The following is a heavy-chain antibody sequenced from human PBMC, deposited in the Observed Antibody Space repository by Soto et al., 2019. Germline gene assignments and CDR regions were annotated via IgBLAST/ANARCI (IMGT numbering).Heavy chain of an antibody. CDR3: ATTYSSSSRYYYYGVDV. CDR1: GGSISSGAYC. J-gene: IGHJ6*02. Sequence: PSETLSLTCTVSGGSISSGAYCWSWIRQHPGKGLEWIGCIYGSGSTYYNPSLKSRVTMSLDTSKNQFSLKLRSVTAADTAVYYCATTYSSSSRYYYYGVDVWGQGTTVTVSS. V-gene: IGHV4-31*03. CDR2: IYGSGST. D-gene: IGHD6-6*01.